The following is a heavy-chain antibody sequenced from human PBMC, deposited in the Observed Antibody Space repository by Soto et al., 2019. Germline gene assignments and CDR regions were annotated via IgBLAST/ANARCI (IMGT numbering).Heavy chain of an antibody. D-gene: IGHD3-22*01. Sequence: QVQLQESGPGLVKPSQTLSLPCTFSGGSISSGGYNWSWIRQHPGKGLEWIGYIYYSGSTYYNPSLKSRVTISVDTSKNQFSLKLSSVTAADTAVYYCARESDSSGLHPWGQGTLVTVSS. V-gene: IGHV4-31*03. CDR1: GGSISSGGYN. CDR2: IYYSGST. J-gene: IGHJ5*02. CDR3: ARESDSSGLHP.